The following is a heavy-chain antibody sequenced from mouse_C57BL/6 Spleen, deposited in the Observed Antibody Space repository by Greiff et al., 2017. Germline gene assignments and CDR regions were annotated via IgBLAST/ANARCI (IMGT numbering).Heavy chain of an antibody. J-gene: IGHJ4*01. CDR3: ARKIYYDYEGYAMDY. CDR1: GYAFSSSW. CDR2: IYPGDGDT. D-gene: IGHD2-4*01. V-gene: IGHV1-82*01. Sequence: QVTLKVSGPELVKPGASVKISCKASGYAFSSSWMNWVKQRPGKGLEWIGRIYPGDGDTNYNGKFKGKATLTADKSSSTAYMQLSSLTSEDSAVYFCARKIYYDYEGYAMDYWGQGTSVTVSS.